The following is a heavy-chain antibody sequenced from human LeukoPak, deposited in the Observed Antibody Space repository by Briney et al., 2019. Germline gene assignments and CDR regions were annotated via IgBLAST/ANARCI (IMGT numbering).Heavy chain of an antibody. Sequence: GGSLRLSCAASGFTVSSNYMSWVRQAPGKGLEWVSVIYSGGSTYYADSVKGRFTISRDNSKNTLYLQMNSLRAEDTAVYYCTREDYGGNSADYWGQGTLVTVSS. D-gene: IGHD4-23*01. CDR1: GFTVSSNY. CDR3: TREDYGGNSADY. CDR2: IYSGGST. V-gene: IGHV3-66*01. J-gene: IGHJ4*02.